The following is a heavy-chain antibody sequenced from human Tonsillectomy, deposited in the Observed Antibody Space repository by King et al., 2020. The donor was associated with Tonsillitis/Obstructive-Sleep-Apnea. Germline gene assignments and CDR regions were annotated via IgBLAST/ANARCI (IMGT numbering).Heavy chain of an antibody. CDR3: ARNSLHLDGYRVGSGAFDI. V-gene: IGHV3-33*01. J-gene: IGHJ3*02. CDR2: IWYDGSNK. D-gene: IGHD5-24*01. CDR1: GFTFSSYG. Sequence: VQLVESGGGVVQPGRSLRLSCAASGFTFSSYGMHWVRQAPGKGLEWVAVIWYDGSNKYYADSVKGRFTISRDNSKNTLYLQMNSLRAEDTAVYYCARNSLHLDGYRVGSGAFDIWGQGTMVTVSS.